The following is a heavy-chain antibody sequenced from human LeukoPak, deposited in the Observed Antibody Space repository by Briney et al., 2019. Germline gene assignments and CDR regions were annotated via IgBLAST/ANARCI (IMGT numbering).Heavy chain of an antibody. CDR3: ARASYYASSGYYPVDY. J-gene: IGHJ4*02. D-gene: IGHD3-22*01. Sequence: PGGSLRLSFAASGFTFSSYWIHWVRQAPGKGLVWVSPINSDGSSISYADSVKGRFTISRDNAKNTLYLQMNSLRAEDTAVYYCARASYYASSGYYPVDYWGQGALVTVSS. CDR1: GFTFSSYW. CDR2: INSDGSSI. V-gene: IGHV3-74*01.